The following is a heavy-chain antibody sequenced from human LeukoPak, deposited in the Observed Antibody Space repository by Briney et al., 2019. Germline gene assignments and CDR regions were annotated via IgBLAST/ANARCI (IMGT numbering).Heavy chain of an antibody. D-gene: IGHD1-1*01. CDR1: GYSISSGYY. CDR2: IYHSGST. J-gene: IGHJ4*02. Sequence: SETLSLTCAVSGYSISSGYYSGWIRQPPGKGLEWIGSIYHSGSTYYNPSLKSRVTISVDTSKNQFSLKLSSVTAADTAVYYCARHSGGTKRDPFDYWGQGTLVTVSS. CDR3: ARHSGGTKRDPFDY. V-gene: IGHV4-38-2*01.